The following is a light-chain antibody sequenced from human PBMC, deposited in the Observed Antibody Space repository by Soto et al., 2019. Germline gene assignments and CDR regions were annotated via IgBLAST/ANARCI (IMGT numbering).Light chain of an antibody. V-gene: IGKV3-20*01. CDR3: QQYGSSVYT. Sequence: EIVLTQSPGTQSLSPGERATLSCRASQSVSSSYLAWYQQKPGQAPRLLIYGASSRATGIPDRFSGSGSGTDFTLTISRLEPEDFAVYYCQQYGSSVYTFGQGTKLEIK. J-gene: IGKJ2*01. CDR1: QSVSSSY. CDR2: GAS.